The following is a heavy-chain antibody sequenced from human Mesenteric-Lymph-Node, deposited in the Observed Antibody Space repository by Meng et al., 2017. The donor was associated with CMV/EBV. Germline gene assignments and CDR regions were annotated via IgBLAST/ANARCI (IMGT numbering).Heavy chain of an antibody. CDR1: GFTFSSHA. CDR3: AKNLRDRWVVDTFDI. Sequence: GESLKISCAASGFTFSSHAMNWVRQAPGKGLEWVSTIRGITATTDYADSVKGRFTISRDNSKNTLYLQMHSLRAEDTAVYYCAKNLRDRWVVDTFDIWGQGTMVTVSS. D-gene: IGHD2-15*01. CDR2: IRGITATT. V-gene: IGHV3-23*01. J-gene: IGHJ3*02.